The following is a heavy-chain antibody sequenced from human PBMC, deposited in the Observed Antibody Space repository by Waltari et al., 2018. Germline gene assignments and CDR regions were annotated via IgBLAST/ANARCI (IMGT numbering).Heavy chain of an antibody. CDR3: ARSGRYFDGLLYR. CDR1: GGSLSGYY. Sequence: QVQLQQWGAGPLKPSETLSLTCAVYGGSLSGYYWRWIRQPPGKGLEWIGEINDSGRRNYNPSLKSRVTISVDASKSQFSLKLSSVTAADTAVYYCARSGRYFDGLLYRGGQGGLVTVSS. J-gene: IGHJ4*02. V-gene: IGHV4-34*01. D-gene: IGHD3-9*01. CDR2: INDSGRR.